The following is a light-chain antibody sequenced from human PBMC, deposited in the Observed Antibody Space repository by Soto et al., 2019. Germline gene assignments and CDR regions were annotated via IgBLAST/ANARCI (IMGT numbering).Light chain of an antibody. Sequence: IVLTQSPGTLSFSPRERATLSCRASQTISSSSLAWYQQKGGQAPRLLIYDASNRATGIPARFSGSGSGTDFTLTISSLEPEDFAIYYCQQRNYWQVTFGQGTRLEIK. V-gene: IGKV3D-20*02. CDR2: DAS. CDR3: QQRNYWQVT. J-gene: IGKJ5*01. CDR1: QTISSSS.